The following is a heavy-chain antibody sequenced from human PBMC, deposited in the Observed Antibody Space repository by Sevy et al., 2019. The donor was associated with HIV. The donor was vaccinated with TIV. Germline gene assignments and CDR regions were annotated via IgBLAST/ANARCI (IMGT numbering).Heavy chain of an antibody. D-gene: IGHD3-22*01. CDR2: ISWEGTGT. Sequence: GGSLRLSCVAAGFTFDDYTMHWVRQAPGKGLEWISLISWEGTGTFYADSVKGRFTISRDNTRNSLYLQMDSLRSEDSGFYYCAKPSYDDSPVLDSWGRGTLVTVSS. J-gene: IGHJ5*01. CDR1: GFTFDDYT. CDR3: AKPSYDDSPVLDS. V-gene: IGHV3-43*01.